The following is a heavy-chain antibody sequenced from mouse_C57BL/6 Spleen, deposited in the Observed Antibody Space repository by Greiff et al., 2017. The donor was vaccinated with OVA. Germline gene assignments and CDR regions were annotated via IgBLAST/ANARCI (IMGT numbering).Heavy chain of an antibody. D-gene: IGHD4-1*01. Sequence: VKLQESGAELVKPGASVKMSCKASGYTFTTYPIEWMKQNHGKSLEWIGNFHPYNDDTKYNEKFKGKATLTVEKSSSTVYLELSRLTSDDSAVYYCARSGLGYWYFDVWGTGTTVTVSS. J-gene: IGHJ1*03. CDR1: GYTFTTYP. CDR2: FHPYNDDT. V-gene: IGHV1-47*01. CDR3: ARSGLGYWYFDV.